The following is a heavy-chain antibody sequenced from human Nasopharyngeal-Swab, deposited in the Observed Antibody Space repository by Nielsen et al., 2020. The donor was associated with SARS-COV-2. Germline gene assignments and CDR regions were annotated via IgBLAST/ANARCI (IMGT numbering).Heavy chain of an antibody. CDR2: INHSGST. CDR1: GGSFSGYY. Sequence: SETLSLTCAVYGGSFSGYYWSWIRQPPGKGLEWIGEINHSGSTYYNPSLKSRVTISVDTSKNQFSLKLSSVTAADTAVYYCARVGARDYVWGSYRPNPGGYWGQGTLVTVSS. CDR3: ARVGARDYVWGSYRPNPGGY. J-gene: IGHJ4*02. V-gene: IGHV4-34*01. D-gene: IGHD3-16*02.